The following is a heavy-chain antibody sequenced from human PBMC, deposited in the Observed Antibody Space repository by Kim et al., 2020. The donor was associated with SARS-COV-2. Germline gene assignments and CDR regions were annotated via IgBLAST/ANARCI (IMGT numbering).Heavy chain of an antibody. CDR3: AKDLRSSGWYVGAFDY. CDR1: GFTFSSYA. CDR2: ISGSGGST. Sequence: GGSLRLSCAASGFTFSSYAMSWVRQAPGKGLEWVSAISGSGGSTYYADSVKGRFTISRDNSKNTLYLQMNSLRAEDTAVYYCAKDLRSSGWYVGAFDYWGQGTLVTVSS. V-gene: IGHV3-23*01. D-gene: IGHD6-19*01. J-gene: IGHJ4*02.